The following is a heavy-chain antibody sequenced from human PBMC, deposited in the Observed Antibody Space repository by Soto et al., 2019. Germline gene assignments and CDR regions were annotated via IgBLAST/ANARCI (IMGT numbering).Heavy chain of an antibody. Sequence: PSETLSLTCTVSGGSISSYYWSWIRQPPGKGLEWIGYIYYSGSTNYNPSLKSRVTISVDTSKNQFSLKLSSVTAADTAVYYCARRYGSFLDDWGQGTLVTVSS. CDR3: ARRYGSFLDD. V-gene: IGHV4-59*08. D-gene: IGHD5-18*01. J-gene: IGHJ4*02. CDR1: GGSISSYY. CDR2: IYYSGST.